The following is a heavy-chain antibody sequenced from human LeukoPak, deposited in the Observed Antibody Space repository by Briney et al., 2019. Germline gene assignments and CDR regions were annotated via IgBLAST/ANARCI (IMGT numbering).Heavy chain of an antibody. D-gene: IGHD6-19*01. J-gene: IGHJ4*02. Sequence: SETLSLTCTVSGDSISSYSWSWIRQPPGKGLEWIGYVYYSGSTNYNPSLKSRVTISVDTSKYQFSLKLSSVTAADTAVYYCARAIDSSGWSIYYFDYWGQGTLVTVSS. CDR2: VYYSGST. CDR3: ARAIDSSGWSIYYFDY. CDR1: GDSISSYS. V-gene: IGHV4-59*01.